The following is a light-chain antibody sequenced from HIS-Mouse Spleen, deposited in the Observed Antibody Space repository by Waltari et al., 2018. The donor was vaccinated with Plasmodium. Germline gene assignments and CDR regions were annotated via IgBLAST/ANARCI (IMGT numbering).Light chain of an antibody. V-gene: IGKV3-15*01. J-gene: IGKJ1*01. CDR1: QSVSSN. Sequence: EIVMTQSPATLSVSPAASAPLSCRASQSVSSNLAWYQQKPVQAPRLLIYGASTRATGIPARFSGSGSGTEFTLTISSMQSEDFAVYYCQQYNNWPPWTFGQGTKVEIK. CDR3: QQYNNWPPWT. CDR2: GAS.